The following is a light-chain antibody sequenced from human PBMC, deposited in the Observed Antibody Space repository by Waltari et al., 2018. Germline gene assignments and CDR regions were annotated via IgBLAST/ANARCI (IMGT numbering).Light chain of an antibody. CDR1: SSNIGNNF. J-gene: IGLJ2*01. CDR2: KNN. Sequence: QSVLTQPPSASGTPGQRVAISCSGSSSNIGNNFVYWSQQLPGPAPKLLIYKNNLRPSGVPDRFSGSKSGTSASLAISGLRSEDEANYYCAAWDDSLSGQWVFGGGTKLTVL. V-gene: IGLV1-47*01. CDR3: AAWDDSLSGQWV.